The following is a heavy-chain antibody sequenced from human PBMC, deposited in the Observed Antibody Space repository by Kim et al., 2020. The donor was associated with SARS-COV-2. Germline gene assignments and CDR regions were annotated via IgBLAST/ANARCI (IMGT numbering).Heavy chain of an antibody. CDR3: ARVRFLGGYSMGY. J-gene: IGHJ4*02. Sequence: AEPVKGRFTISRDNAKNSLYLQMNSRRAEETAVYYCARVRFLGGYSMGYWGQGTLVTVSS. V-gene: IGHV3-21*01. D-gene: IGHD5-12*01.